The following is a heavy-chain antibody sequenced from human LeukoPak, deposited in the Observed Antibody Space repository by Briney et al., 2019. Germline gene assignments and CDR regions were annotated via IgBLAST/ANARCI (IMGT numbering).Heavy chain of an antibody. CDR3: AKDLGTLTSGTYYYYFDY. V-gene: IGHV3-30*02. CDR2: IRSDGTIK. D-gene: IGHD3-10*01. Sequence: GGSLRLSCAASGFTFSGYGMHWVRQAPGKGLEWVAFIRSDGTIKYYADSVKGRFTISRDSSKNTLYLQMNSLRADDSAVYYCAKDLGTLTSGTYYYYFDYWGQGTLVTVSS. J-gene: IGHJ4*02. CDR1: GFTFSGYG.